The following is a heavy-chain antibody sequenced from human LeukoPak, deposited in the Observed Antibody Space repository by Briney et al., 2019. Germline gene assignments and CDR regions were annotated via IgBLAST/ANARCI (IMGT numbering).Heavy chain of an antibody. D-gene: IGHD1-26*01. CDR1: GYTFTSYD. J-gene: IGHJ5*02. Sequence: GASVKVSCKASGYTFTSYDINWVRQATGQGLEWMGWISAYNGNTNYAQKLQGRVTMTTDTSTSTAYMELRSLRSDDTAVYYCARSGGIPLQNWFDPWGQGTLVTVSS. V-gene: IGHV1-18*01. CDR2: ISAYNGNT. CDR3: ARSGGIPLQNWFDP.